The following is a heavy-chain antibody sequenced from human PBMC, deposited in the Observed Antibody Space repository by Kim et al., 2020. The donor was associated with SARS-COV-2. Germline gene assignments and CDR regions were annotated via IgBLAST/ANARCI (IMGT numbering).Heavy chain of an antibody. Sequence: GGSLRLSCAASGFTFSDYAMHWVRQAPGKGLEWVAIISYDGSSKNYADSVKGRFTISRDDPKNTLSLQMNSLRTEDTAVYYCATNGAGSDWFFDYWGQGTLDAVPS. CDR1: GFTFSDYA. D-gene: IGHD6-19*01. CDR3: ATNGAGSDWFFDY. V-gene: IGHV3-30-3*01. J-gene: IGHJ4*02. CDR2: ISYDGSSK.